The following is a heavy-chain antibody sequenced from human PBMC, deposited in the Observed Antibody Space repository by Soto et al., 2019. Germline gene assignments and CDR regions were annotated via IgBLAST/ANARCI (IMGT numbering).Heavy chain of an antibody. V-gene: IGHV3-11*05. Sequence: QEQLVESGGGLVKPGGSLRLSCAASGFTFSDYYMSWIRQAPGKGLEWVSYINSSSSYTNYADSVKGRFTISRDNAKNSLYLQMNSLRAEDTAVYYCARIIAAAGGRRYFDLWGRGTLVTVSS. D-gene: IGHD6-13*01. CDR2: INSSSSYT. CDR1: GFTFSDYY. CDR3: ARIIAAAGGRRYFDL. J-gene: IGHJ2*01.